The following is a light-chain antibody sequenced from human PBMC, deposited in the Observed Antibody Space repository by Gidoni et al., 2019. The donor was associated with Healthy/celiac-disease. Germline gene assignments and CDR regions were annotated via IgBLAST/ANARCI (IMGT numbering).Light chain of an antibody. V-gene: IGKV3-15*01. CDR3: QQYNNWPRT. J-gene: IGKJ1*01. CDR1: QSVSSN. Sequence: IVLPPSPAPLSVSPGARAPLSCRASQSVSSNFAWYPPPPGPAPRLLIYGASTRATGIPARFSGSGSGTEFTLTISSLQSEDFAVYYCQQYNNWPRTFGQGTKVEIK. CDR2: GAS.